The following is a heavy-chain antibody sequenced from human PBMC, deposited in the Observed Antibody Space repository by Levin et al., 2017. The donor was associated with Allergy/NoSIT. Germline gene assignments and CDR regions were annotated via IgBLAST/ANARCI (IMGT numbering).Heavy chain of an antibody. D-gene: IGHD4-23*01. CDR2: IFPSDSDT. CDR3: ARRDSDGSNSFDY. CDR1: GYSFTSYW. J-gene: IGHJ4*02. V-gene: IGHV5-51*01. Sequence: GESLKISCQASGYSFTSYWFGWVRQRPGKGLEWMGLIFPSDSDTRVSPSFQGQIIMSVDKSISTAYLQWSSLRAPDRAMYYCARRDSDGSNSFDYWGQGTLVTVSS.